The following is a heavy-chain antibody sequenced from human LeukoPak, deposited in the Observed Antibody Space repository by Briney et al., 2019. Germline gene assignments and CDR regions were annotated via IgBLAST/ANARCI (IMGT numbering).Heavy chain of an antibody. D-gene: IGHD3-3*01. V-gene: IGHV4-4*07. J-gene: IGHJ6*03. CDR2: FYTSGST. Sequence: SETLSLTCTVSGGSISSYYWSWIRQPAGKGLEWIGRFYTSGSTNYNPSLKSRVTMSVDTSKNQFSLKLSSVTAADTAVYYCARSRGNYDFWSGYYFYYYYMDVWGKGTTVTVSS. CDR3: ARSRGNYDFWSGYYFYYYYMDV. CDR1: GGSISSYY.